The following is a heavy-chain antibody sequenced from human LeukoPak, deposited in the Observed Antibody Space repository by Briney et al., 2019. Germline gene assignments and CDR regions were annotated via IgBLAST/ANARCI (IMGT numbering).Heavy chain of an antibody. Sequence: GGSLRLSCAASGFTFSSYSMNWVRQAPGKGLEWVSYISSSSSTIYYADSVKARFTISRDNAKNSLYLQMNSLRAEDTAVYYCAREYSGSYYEYAFDIWGQGTMVTVSS. CDR1: GFTFSSYS. CDR3: AREYSGSYYEYAFDI. J-gene: IGHJ3*02. CDR2: ISSSSSTI. V-gene: IGHV3-48*01. D-gene: IGHD1-26*01.